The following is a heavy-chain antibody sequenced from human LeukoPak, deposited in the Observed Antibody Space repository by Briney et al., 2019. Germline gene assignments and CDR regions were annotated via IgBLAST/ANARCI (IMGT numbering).Heavy chain of an antibody. CDR2: ISSSSSYI. CDR3: ARDGGYCSSTSCYGSAFDI. J-gene: IGHJ3*02. Sequence: GGSLRLSCAASGFTFSSYSMNWVRQAPGKGLEWVSSISSSSSYIYYADSVKGRFTISRDNAKNSLYLQMNSLRAEDTAVYYCARDGGYCSSTSCYGSAFDIWGQGTMVTVSS. D-gene: IGHD2-2*01. V-gene: IGHV3-21*01. CDR1: GFTFSSYS.